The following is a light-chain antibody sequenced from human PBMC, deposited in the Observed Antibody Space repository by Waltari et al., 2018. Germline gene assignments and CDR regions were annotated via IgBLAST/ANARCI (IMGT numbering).Light chain of an antibody. V-gene: IGKV3-11*01. J-gene: IGKJ4*01. CDR2: DAS. Sequence: EIVLTQSPATLSLSPGERATLSCRANQRISRNLGWYQQKLGQAPRLLIYDASNRATGIPARFSGSGSGTDFTLTISSLEPEDFAVYYCQQSSERPVTFGGGTKVEIK. CDR3: QQSSERPVT. CDR1: QRISRN.